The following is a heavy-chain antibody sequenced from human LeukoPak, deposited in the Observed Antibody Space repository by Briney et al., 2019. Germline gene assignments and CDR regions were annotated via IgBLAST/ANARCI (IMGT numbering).Heavy chain of an antibody. CDR2: IIPIFGTP. D-gene: IGHD3-22*01. V-gene: IGHV1-69*13. J-gene: IGHJ3*01. Sequence: SMKVSCKASGGTFSKYAINWVRQAPGQGLEWMGGIIPIFGTPNYAQKFQGRVTITADESTSTAYMELSSLRSEDTAVYYCARDLRVIVFDFWGQGTMVTVSS. CDR3: ARDLRVIVFDF. CDR1: GGTFSKYA.